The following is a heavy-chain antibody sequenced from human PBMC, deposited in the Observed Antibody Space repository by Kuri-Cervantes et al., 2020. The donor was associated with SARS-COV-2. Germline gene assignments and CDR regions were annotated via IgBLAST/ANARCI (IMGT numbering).Heavy chain of an antibody. Sequence: SETLSLTCAVYGGSFSGYYWSWIRQPPGKGLEWIGEINHTGSTNYNPSLKSRVTISVDTSKNQFSLKLSSVTAADTAVYYCARGQVAAAGRVLLPSDYWGQGALVTVSS. D-gene: IGHD6-13*01. CDR3: ARGQVAAAGRVLLPSDY. J-gene: IGHJ4*02. V-gene: IGHV4-34*01. CDR2: INHTGST. CDR1: GGSFSGYY.